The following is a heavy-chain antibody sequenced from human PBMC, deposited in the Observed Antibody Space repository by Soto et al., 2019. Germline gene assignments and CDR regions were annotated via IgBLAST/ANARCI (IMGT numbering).Heavy chain of an antibody. CDR2: IYPSGTS. CDR3: ARGHYFGSGSTD. D-gene: IGHD3-10*01. J-gene: IGHJ4*01. Sequence: TLRLTCAVSGDYIIGGGFSWNWIRQSPGKGLEWIGYIYPSGTSYFNPSLKSRVSISLDKSRNQFSLRLSSMTAADTAVYYCARGHYFGSGSTDWGHGTLVTVSS. V-gene: IGHV4-30-2*06. CDR1: GDYIIGGGFS.